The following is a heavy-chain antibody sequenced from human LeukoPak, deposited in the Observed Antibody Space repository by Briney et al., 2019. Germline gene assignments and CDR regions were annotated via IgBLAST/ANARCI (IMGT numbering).Heavy chain of an antibody. CDR1: GGSISSYY. CDR2: INHSGST. V-gene: IGHV4-34*01. CDR3: AVVPAARNDYYGMDV. D-gene: IGHD2-2*01. J-gene: IGHJ6*02. Sequence: SETLSLTCTVSGGSISSYYWSWIRQPPGKGLEWIGEINHSGSTNYNPSLKSRVTISVDTSKNQFSLKLSSVTAADTAVYYCAVVPAARNDYYGMDVWGQGTTVTVSS.